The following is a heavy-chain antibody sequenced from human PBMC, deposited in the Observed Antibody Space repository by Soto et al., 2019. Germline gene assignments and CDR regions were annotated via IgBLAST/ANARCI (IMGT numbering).Heavy chain of an antibody. D-gene: IGHD3-3*01. CDR3: GAGIMMFGILVTYFNC. CDR2: IVVGSGNT. V-gene: IGHV1-58*01. J-gene: IGHJ4*01. Sequence: SVKVSCKASGFTFSHSAVQWVRQTRGQRLEWIGWIVVGSGNTNYSQEFQERVTITRDMSTSTVYMELSSLRSDDTAVYYCGAGIMMFGILVTYFNCWG. CDR1: GFTFSHSA.